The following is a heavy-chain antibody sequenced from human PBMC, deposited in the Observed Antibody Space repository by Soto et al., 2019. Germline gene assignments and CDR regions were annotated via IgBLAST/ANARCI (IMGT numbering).Heavy chain of an antibody. CDR1: GFTFSLYS. Sequence: EVQLVESGGGLVQPGGSLRLSCAASGFTFSLYSMSWVRQAPGKGLEWVSYISRSSTGIHYADSVKGRFTISRDDATNSMHLQMHSLRVGDTAVYYCAGAGTWGLDVWGKGTTVSISS. J-gene: IGHJ6*04. D-gene: IGHD6-19*01. V-gene: IGHV3-48*01. CDR2: ISRSSTGI. CDR3: AGAGTWGLDV.